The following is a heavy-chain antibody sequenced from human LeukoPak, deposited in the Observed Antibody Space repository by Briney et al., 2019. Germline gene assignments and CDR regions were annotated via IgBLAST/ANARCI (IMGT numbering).Heavy chain of an antibody. CDR3: ARDLTNSGWYWQLEA. Sequence: ASVKVSCKASGYTFTSYGISWVRQAPGQGLEWMGWISAYNGNTNYAQKLQGRVTMTTDTSTSTAYMELRSLRSDDTAVYYCARDLTNSGWYWQLEAWGQGPLVPVP. CDR1: GYTFTSYG. V-gene: IGHV1-18*01. D-gene: IGHD6-19*01. CDR2: ISAYNGNT. J-gene: IGHJ4*02.